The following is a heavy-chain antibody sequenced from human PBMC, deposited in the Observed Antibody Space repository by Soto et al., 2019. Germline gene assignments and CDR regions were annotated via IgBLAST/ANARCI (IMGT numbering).Heavy chain of an antibody. J-gene: IGHJ4*02. CDR1: GYTFTSYA. CDR3: AKGADRSGWYYFDY. V-gene: IGHV1-3*04. Sequence: QVLLVQSGTEVKKPGASVKLSCKASGYTFTSYAIHWVRQAPGQGLEWMGKITTATGDTRYSQNFEGRVTIASDTSATTAYMELSSLTSEDTAVFYCAKGADRSGWYYFDYWGQGTLVTVSS. CDR2: ITTATGDT. D-gene: IGHD6-19*01.